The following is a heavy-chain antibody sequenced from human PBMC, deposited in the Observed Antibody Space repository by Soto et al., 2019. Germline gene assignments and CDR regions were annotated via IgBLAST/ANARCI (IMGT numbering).Heavy chain of an antibody. D-gene: IGHD6-19*01. CDR1: GGSFSGYY. Sequence: QVQLQQWGAGLLKPSETLSLTCAVYGGSFSGYYWSWIRQPPGKGLEWIGEINHSGSTNYNPSLKRRVTISVDTSKNQFSLKLSSVTAADTAVYYCARGLDQESIAVAGIFDYWGQGTLVTVSS. J-gene: IGHJ4*02. V-gene: IGHV4-34*01. CDR3: ARGLDQESIAVAGIFDY. CDR2: INHSGST.